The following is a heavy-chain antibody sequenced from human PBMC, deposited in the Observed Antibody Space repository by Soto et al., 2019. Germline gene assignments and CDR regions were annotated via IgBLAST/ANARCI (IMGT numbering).Heavy chain of an antibody. CDR2: IDPSDSYT. J-gene: IGHJ6*02. Sequence: GESLKISCKGSGYSFTSYWISWVRQMPGKGLEWMGRIDPSDSYTNYSPSFQGHVTISADKSISTAYLQWSSLKASDTAMYYCARLYYDFWSAQFSYYYGMDVWGQGTTVTVSS. V-gene: IGHV5-10-1*01. D-gene: IGHD3-3*01. CDR3: ARLYYDFWSAQFSYYYGMDV. CDR1: GYSFTSYW.